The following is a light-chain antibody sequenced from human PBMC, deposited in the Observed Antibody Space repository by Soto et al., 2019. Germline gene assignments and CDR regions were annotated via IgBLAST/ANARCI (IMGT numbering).Light chain of an antibody. V-gene: IGKV3-15*01. CDR1: QSVSSS. Sequence: EIVMTQSPATLSVSPGERASLSCRASQSVSSSLAWYQQKPGLAPRLLIYGASTRATGIPARFSGSVSGTEFTLTISNLQSEDFAVYFCQQYNNWPPKVTFGQGTRLEIK. CDR2: GAS. J-gene: IGKJ5*01. CDR3: QQYNNWPPKVT.